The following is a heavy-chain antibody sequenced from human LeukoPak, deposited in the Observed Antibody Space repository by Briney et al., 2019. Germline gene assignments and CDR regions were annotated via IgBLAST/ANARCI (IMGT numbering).Heavy chain of an antibody. V-gene: IGHV4-39*01. D-gene: IGHD3-22*01. CDR1: GGSISSSQYY. J-gene: IGHJ4*02. Sequence: SETLSLTCTVSGGSISSSQYYGCWIRQPPGKGLEWIGSIYYSGSTYYKSSLKSRITISVDTSKNQFSLKLSSVTAADTAVYYCARNVTGGSSGYWRFDYWGQGTLVTVSS. CDR2: IYYSGST. CDR3: ARNVTGGSSGYWRFDY.